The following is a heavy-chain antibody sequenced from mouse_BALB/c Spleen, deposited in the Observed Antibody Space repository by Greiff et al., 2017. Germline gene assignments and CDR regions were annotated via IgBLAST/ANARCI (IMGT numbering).Heavy chain of an antibody. CDR1: GFTFSSYA. CDR2: ISSGGST. V-gene: IGHV5-6-5*01. D-gene: IGHD2-3*01. CDR3: ARGQDGFPPFDY. J-gene: IGHJ2*01. Sequence: EVMLVESGGGLVKPGGSLKLSCAASGFTFSSYAMSWVRQTPEKRLEWVASISSGGSTYYPDSVKGRFTISRDNARNILYLQMSSLRSEDTAMDYCARGQDGFPPFDYWGQGTTLTVSS.